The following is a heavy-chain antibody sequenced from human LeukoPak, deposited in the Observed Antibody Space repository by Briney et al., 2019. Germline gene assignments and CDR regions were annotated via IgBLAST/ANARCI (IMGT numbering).Heavy chain of an antibody. CDR2: IHPYSGGA. CDR1: GYTFTDYY. V-gene: IGHV1-2*04. D-gene: IGHD5-12*01. J-gene: IGHJ3*01. Sequence: GASVKVSCKASGYTFTDYYIHWVRQAPGQGLEWMGWIHPYSGGAGHAQKFQGWVSMTSDTSISTAYMELPRLRSDDTAVYYCARDLIHSDVVATPDAFDLWGQGTMVTVSS. CDR3: ARDLIHSDVVATPDAFDL.